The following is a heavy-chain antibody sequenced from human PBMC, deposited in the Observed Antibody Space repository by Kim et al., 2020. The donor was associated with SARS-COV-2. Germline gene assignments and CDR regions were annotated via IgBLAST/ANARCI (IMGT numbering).Heavy chain of an antibody. V-gene: IGHV3-33*05. J-gene: IGHJ4*02. CDR1: GFTFSSYG. Sequence: GGSLRLSCAASGFTFSSYGMHWVRQAPGKGLEWVAVISYDGSNKYYADSVKGRFTISRDNSKNTLYLQMNSLRAEDTAVYYCARDQSAGYSSSWNDYWGPGTLVTASS. CDR2: ISYDGSNK. D-gene: IGHD6-13*01. CDR3: ARDQSAGYSSSWNDY.